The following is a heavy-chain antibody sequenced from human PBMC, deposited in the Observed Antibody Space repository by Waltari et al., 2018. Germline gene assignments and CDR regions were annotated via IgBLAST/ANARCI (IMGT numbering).Heavy chain of an antibody. J-gene: IGHJ6*04. CDR2: IYYSGST. Sequence: HLQLQESGPGLLKPSETLSHTCTVSGGSISNSSYYWGWIRQPPGKGLEWIGSIYYSGSTYYNPSLKSRVTISVDTSKNQFSLKLSSVTAADTAVYYCARGLSWGKGTTVTISS. CDR3: ARGLS. V-gene: IGHV4-39*07. CDR1: GGSISNSSYY.